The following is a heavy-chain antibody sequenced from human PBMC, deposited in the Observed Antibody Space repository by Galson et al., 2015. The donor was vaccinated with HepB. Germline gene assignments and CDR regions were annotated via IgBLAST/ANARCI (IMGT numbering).Heavy chain of an antibody. CDR3: ARDGVHCSGGSCDSLPPTN. J-gene: IGHJ4*02. CDR2: TYYRSKWYN. Sequence: CAISGDSVSSNSAAWNWIRQSPSRGLEWLGRTYYRSKWYNDYAVSVKSRITINPDTSKNQFSLQLNSVTPEDTAVYYCARDGVHCSGGSCDSLPPTNWGQGTLVTVSS. D-gene: IGHD2-15*01. V-gene: IGHV6-1*01. CDR1: GDSVSSNSAA.